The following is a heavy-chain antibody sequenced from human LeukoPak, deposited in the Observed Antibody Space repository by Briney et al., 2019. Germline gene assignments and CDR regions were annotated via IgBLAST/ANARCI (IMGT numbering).Heavy chain of an antibody. Sequence: SETLSLTXTVSGGSISSSYYWSWFRQPPGKGLEWIGFIYYTGNTNYNPSLKSRVTISVDTSKNQFSLKLSSVTAADTAMYYCARDQYYDAFDIWGQGTMVIVSS. J-gene: IGHJ3*02. V-gene: IGHV4-59*01. CDR1: GGSISSSYY. CDR3: ARDQYYDAFDI. D-gene: IGHD1-26*01. CDR2: IYYTGNT.